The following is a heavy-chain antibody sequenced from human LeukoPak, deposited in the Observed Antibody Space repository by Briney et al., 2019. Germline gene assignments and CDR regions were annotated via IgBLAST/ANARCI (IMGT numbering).Heavy chain of an antibody. Sequence: ASVKVSCKVSGYTLTELSMHWVRQAPGKGLEWMGGFDPEDGETIYAQKFQGRVTMTEDTSTDTAYMELSSLRSEDTAVYYCARGLLMVRGVTINGYWGQGTLVTVSS. CDR1: GYTLTELS. J-gene: IGHJ4*02. V-gene: IGHV1-24*01. CDR2: FDPEDGET. CDR3: ARGLLMVRGVTINGY. D-gene: IGHD3-10*01.